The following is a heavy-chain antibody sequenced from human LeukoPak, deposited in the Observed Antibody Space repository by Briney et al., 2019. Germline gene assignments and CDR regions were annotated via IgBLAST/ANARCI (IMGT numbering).Heavy chain of an antibody. CDR1: GGSITNTYY. Sequence: TVSLIYVVWGGSITNTYYLTWVRQRPGNGVDWIGELNLRCNTNYNPALMGRLAISVDKSENQLSLQVRSVTAEDTAVYYCAREGGPYRPLDYSGRGPLVTV. CDR2: LNLRCNT. CDR3: AREGGPYRPLDY. V-gene: IGHV4-4*02. J-gene: IGHJ4*02.